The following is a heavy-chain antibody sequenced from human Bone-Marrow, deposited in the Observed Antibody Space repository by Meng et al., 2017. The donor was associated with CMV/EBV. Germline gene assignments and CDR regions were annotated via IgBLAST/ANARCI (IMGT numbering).Heavy chain of an antibody. D-gene: IGHD4-23*01. Sequence: SVKVSCKASGGTFSSYAISWVRQAPGQGLEWMGGIIPILGIANYVQKFQGRVTITADKSTSTAYMELSSLRSEDTAAYYCARCAVSLTQYYYYGMGVWGQGTTVTVSS. CDR1: GGTFSSYA. CDR3: ARCAVSLTQYYYYGMGV. J-gene: IGHJ6*02. CDR2: IIPILGIA. V-gene: IGHV1-69*10.